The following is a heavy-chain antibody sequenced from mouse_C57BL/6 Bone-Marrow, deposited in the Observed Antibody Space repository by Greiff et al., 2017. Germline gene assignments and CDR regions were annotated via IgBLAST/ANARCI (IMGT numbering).Heavy chain of an antibody. V-gene: IGHV1-74*01. CDR1: GYTFTSYW. Sequence: QVHVKQPGAELVKPGASVKVSCKASGYTFTSYWMHWVKQRPGQGLEWIGRIHPSDSDTNYNQKFKGKATLTVDKSSSTAYMQLSSLTSEDSAVYYCARFYSNYYAMDYWGQGTSVTVSS. J-gene: IGHJ4*01. CDR3: ARFYSNYYAMDY. D-gene: IGHD2-5*01. CDR2: IHPSDSDT.